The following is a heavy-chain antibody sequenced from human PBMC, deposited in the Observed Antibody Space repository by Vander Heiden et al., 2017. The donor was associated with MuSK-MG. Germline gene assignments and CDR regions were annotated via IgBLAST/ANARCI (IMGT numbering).Heavy chain of an antibody. CDR1: GFIFSSYS. D-gene: IGHD6-19*01. CDR2: ISTSSSYI. J-gene: IGHJ4*02. Sequence: EVQLVESGGGLVKPGGSLRLSCAASGFIFSSYSMNWVRQAPGKGLEWVSSISTSSSYIYYADSVKGRFTISRDNAKNSLYLQMNSLRPEDTAVYYCASRAVAGPVDYWGRGTLVTVSS. CDR3: ASRAVAGPVDY. V-gene: IGHV3-21*03.